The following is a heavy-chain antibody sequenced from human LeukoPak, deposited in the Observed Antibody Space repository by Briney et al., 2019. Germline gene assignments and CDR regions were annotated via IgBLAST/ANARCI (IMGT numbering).Heavy chain of an antibody. CDR2: ISGSGGST. J-gene: IGHJ4*02. CDR1: GFTFSSYG. V-gene: IGHV3-23*01. Sequence: GGSLRLSCAASGFTFSSYGMSWVRQAPGKGLEWVSAISGSGGSTYYADSVKGRFTISRDNSKNTLYLQMKSLRAEDTAVYYCARDVHDYGDYGFGYWGQGTLVTVSS. D-gene: IGHD4-17*01. CDR3: ARDVHDYGDYGFGY.